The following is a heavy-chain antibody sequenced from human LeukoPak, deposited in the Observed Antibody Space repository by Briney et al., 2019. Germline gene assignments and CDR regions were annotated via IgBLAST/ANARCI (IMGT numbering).Heavy chain of an antibody. Sequence: GGPLRLSCAASGFTFSSYAMSWVRQAPGKGLEWVSAISGSGGSTYYADSVKGRFTISRDNSKNTLYLQMNSLRAEDTAVYYCAFPHCSGGSCYSYWGQGTLVTVSS. CDR3: AFPHCSGGSCYSY. J-gene: IGHJ4*02. V-gene: IGHV3-23*01. CDR2: ISGSGGST. CDR1: GFTFSSYA. D-gene: IGHD2-15*01.